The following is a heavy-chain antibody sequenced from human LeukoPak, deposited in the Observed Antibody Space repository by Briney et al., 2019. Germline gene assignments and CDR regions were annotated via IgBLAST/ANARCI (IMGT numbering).Heavy chain of an antibody. J-gene: IGHJ4*02. CDR1: GYTFTSRT. CDR2: ISAHNGNT. Sequence: ASVTVSCKASGYTFTSRTITWVRQAPGQGLEWMGWISAHNGNTNYAQKLQGRVTMTTDTSTSTAYMELRSLRSDDTAVYYCARDDGGSTHFDYWGQGTLVTVSS. V-gene: IGHV1-18*01. D-gene: IGHD2-15*01. CDR3: ARDDGGSTHFDY.